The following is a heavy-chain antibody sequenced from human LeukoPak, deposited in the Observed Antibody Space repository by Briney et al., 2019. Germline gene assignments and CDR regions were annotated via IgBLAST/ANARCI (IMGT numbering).Heavy chain of an antibody. CDR3: AKGGYSGYERTYNWFDP. Sequence: GGSLRLSCAASGFTFSNYNMNWVRQAPGKGLQWVSSISSSSTYIYHADSVKGRFTISRDNAKNSLYLQMNSLRAEDTAVYYCAKGGYSGYERTYNWFDPWGQGTLVTVSS. V-gene: IGHV3-21*04. J-gene: IGHJ5*02. CDR2: ISSSSTYI. D-gene: IGHD5-12*01. CDR1: GFTFSNYN.